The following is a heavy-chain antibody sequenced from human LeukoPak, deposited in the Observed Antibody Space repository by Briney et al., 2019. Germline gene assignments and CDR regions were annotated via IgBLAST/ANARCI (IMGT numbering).Heavy chain of an antibody. J-gene: IGHJ5*02. CDR3: ARHGEFGELNWFDP. V-gene: IGHV5-51*01. CDR1: GYTFTTYW. D-gene: IGHD3-10*01. Sequence: GESLKISRKGSGYTFTTYWNGWVRQMPGKGLEWMGIIYPGDSDTRYSPSFQGQVTISVDESINTAYLQRSSLKASDTAIYYCARHGEFGELNWFDPWGQGTLVTVSS. CDR2: IYPGDSDT.